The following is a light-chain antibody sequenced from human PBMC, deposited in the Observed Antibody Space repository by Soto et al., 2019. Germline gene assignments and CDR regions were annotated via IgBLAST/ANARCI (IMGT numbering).Light chain of an antibody. CDR3: QQYNSYWT. J-gene: IGKJ1*01. CDR2: KAS. V-gene: IGKV1-5*03. CDR1: QSISSW. Sequence: DIQMTQSPSTLSASVGDRVTITCRASQSISSWLAWYQQKPGKAPKLLIYKASSLESGVPSRFGGSGSGTEFTLTSSSLQPEDFATYYCQQYNSYWTFGQGTKVEIK.